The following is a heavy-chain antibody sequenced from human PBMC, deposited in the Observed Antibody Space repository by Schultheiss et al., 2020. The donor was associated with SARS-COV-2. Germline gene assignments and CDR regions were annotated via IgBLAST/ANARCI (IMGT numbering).Heavy chain of an antibody. CDR1: GYTFTSYG. CDR3: ARASRGYYGSGSYYNV. V-gene: IGHV1-2*02. CDR2: INPNSGGT. Sequence: ASVKVSCKASGYTFTSYGISWVRQGPGQGLEWMGWINPNSGGTNYAQKFQGRVTITRDMSTSTAYMELSSLRSEDTAVYYCARASRGYYGSGSYYNVWGQGTLVTVSS. J-gene: IGHJ4*02. D-gene: IGHD3-10*01.